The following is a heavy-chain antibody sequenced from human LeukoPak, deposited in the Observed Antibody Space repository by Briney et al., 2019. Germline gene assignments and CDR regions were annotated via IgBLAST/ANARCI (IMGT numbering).Heavy chain of an antibody. J-gene: IGHJ4*02. Sequence: GGSLRLSCAASGLTFSNSAMSWVRQAPGKGLQWVSSISGSGDTIHYADSVKGRFTISRDNSKNTLYLQMNSLRAEDTAVYYCAKVGAEMATIFDYWGQGTLVTVSS. CDR2: ISGSGDTI. D-gene: IGHD5-24*01. V-gene: IGHV3-23*01. CDR1: GLTFSNSA. CDR3: AKVGAEMATIFDY.